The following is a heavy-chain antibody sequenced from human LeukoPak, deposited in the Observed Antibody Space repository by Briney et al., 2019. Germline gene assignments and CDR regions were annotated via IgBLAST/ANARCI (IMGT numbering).Heavy chain of an antibody. CDR1: GFTFTVYY. V-gene: IGHV1-2*02. D-gene: IGHD4-23*01. CDR2: VSPNSGCT. Sequence: AAAKDSFKESGFTFTVYYIHWVRQAPGQRLEWVGWVSPNSGCTNYAQMFKGRVPMTRKTSINTPYMERGGLRSDDTAVYYCARDSCGGNWSLGYWGQGNLVTASS. J-gene: IGHJ4*02. CDR3: ARDSCGGNWSLGY.